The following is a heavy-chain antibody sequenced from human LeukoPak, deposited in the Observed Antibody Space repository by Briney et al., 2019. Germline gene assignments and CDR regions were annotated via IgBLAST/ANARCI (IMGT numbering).Heavy chain of an antibody. D-gene: IGHD2-15*01. CDR3: ARGRRIVVVSLALDWFDP. CDR2: ISYDGRNK. V-gene: IGHV3-30*03. Sequence: GRSLRLSCAASGFTFSNYGMHWVRQAPGKGLEWVAVISYDGRNKYYGDSVKGRFTISRDNSKNTLYLQINSLRAEDTAVYYCARGRRIVVVSLALDWFDPWGQGTLVTVSS. J-gene: IGHJ5*02. CDR1: GFTFSNYG.